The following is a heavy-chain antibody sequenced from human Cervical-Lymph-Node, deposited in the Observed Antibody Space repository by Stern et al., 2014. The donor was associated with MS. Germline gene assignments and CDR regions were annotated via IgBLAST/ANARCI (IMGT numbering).Heavy chain of an antibody. CDR1: GFTFSSYA. CDR2: ISYDGSNK. CDR3: ARVMTDIVVVPAAKGDYYYYYGMDV. Sequence: VQLVESGGGVVQPGRSLRLSCAASGFTFSSYAMHWVRPAPGKGLEWVAVISYDGSNKYYADSVNGRFTISRDNSKTTLYLQMNSLRAEDTAVYYCARVMTDIVVVPAAKGDYYYYYGMDVWGQGTTVTVSS. J-gene: IGHJ6*02. D-gene: IGHD2-2*01. V-gene: IGHV3-30-3*01.